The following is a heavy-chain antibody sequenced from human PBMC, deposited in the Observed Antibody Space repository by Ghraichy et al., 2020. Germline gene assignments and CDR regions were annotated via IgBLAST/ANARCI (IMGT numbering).Heavy chain of an antibody. Sequence: SETLPLTCTVSGGSISSYYWSWIRQPPGKGLEWIGYIYYSGSTNYNPSLKSRVTISVDTSKNQFSLKLSHVTAADTAVYYCSRETYGDYSGWFDPWGQGTLVAVSS. D-gene: IGHD4-17*01. V-gene: IGHV4-59*01. J-gene: IGHJ5*02. CDR2: IYYSGST. CDR1: GGSISSYY. CDR3: SRETYGDYSGWFDP.